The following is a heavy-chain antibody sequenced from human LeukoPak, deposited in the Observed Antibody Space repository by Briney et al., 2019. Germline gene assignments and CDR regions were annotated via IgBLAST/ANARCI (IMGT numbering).Heavy chain of an antibody. V-gene: IGHV4-34*01. CDR2: INHSGST. CDR1: GGSFSGYY. J-gene: IGHJ5*02. CDR3: ASLYSSSSYWFDP. D-gene: IGHD6-6*01. Sequence: SSETLSLTCAVYGGSFSGYYWSWLRQPPGKGLEWIGEINHSGSTNYNPSLKSRVTISVDTSKNQFSLKLSSVTAADTAVYYCASLYSSSSYWFDPWGQGTLVTVSS.